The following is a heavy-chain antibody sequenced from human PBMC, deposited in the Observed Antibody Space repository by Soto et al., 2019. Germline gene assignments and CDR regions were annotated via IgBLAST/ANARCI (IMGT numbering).Heavy chain of an antibody. V-gene: IGHV1-46*01. D-gene: IGHD6-6*01. J-gene: IGHJ4*02. CDR2: INPSGGST. CDR1: GYTFTSYY. Sequence: ASVKVSCKASGYTFTSYYMHWVRQAPGQGLEWMGIINPSGGSTSYAQKFQGRVTMTRDTSTSTVYMELSSLRSEDTAVYYCAWRGIAASHMGFYFDSWGQGTMVTVS. CDR3: AWRGIAASHMGFYFDS.